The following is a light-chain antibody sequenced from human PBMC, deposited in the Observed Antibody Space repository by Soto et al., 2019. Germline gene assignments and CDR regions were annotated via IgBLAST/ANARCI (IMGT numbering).Light chain of an antibody. CDR1: QSVSSSY. CDR3: QQYGSSPPT. J-gene: IGKJ1*01. Sequence: IVLTQSRSTMSLSQGERATLSCRASQSVSSSYLAWYQQKPGQAPRLLIYGASSRATGIPDRFSGSGSGTDFTLTISRLEPEDFAVYYCQQYGSSPPTFGQGTKV. V-gene: IGKV3-20*01. CDR2: GAS.